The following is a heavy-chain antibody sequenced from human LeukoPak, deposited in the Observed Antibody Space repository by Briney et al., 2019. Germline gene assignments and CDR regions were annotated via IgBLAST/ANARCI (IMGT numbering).Heavy chain of an antibody. Sequence: GGSLRLSCVASGFTFSSYAMSWVRQAPGKGLEWVSAISGSGGSTYYADSVKGRFTISRDNSKNTLYLQMNSLRAEDTAVYYCAKDPYYYDSSGQFDYWGQGTLVTVSS. CDR1: GFTFSSYA. V-gene: IGHV3-23*01. CDR2: ISGSGGST. J-gene: IGHJ4*02. CDR3: AKDPYYYDSSGQFDY. D-gene: IGHD3-22*01.